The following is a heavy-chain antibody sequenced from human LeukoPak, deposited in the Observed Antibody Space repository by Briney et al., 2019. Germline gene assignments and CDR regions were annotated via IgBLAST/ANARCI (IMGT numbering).Heavy chain of an antibody. CDR1: NGSLSEYY. V-gene: IGHV4-34*01. CDR3: AGWNAHHHFFDY. Sequence: PSETLSLTCAVYNGSLSEYYWSWIRQPPGKGLEWIGEINHSGSTTYNPSLQSRVTMSVDTSKNQFSLEVSSVTAADTAVYYCAGWNAHHHFFDYWVPGIPLTVSS. J-gene: IGHJ4*02. D-gene: IGHD1-1*01. CDR2: INHSGST.